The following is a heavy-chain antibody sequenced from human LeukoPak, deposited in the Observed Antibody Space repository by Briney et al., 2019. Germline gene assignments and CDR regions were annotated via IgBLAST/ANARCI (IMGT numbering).Heavy chain of an antibody. Sequence: SETLSLTCAVSGGSISSGGYSWSWIRQPPGKGLEWIGYIYHSGSTYYNPSLKSRVTISVDRSKNQFSLKLSSVTAADTAVYYCARAGVLWFGELSGGGINFDYWGQGTLVTVSS. CDR2: IYHSGST. CDR3: ARAGVLWFGELSGGGINFDY. CDR1: GGSISSGGYS. D-gene: IGHD3-10*01. J-gene: IGHJ4*02. V-gene: IGHV4-30-2*01.